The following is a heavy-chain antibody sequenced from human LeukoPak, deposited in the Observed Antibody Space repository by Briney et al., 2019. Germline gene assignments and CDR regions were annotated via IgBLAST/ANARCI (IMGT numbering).Heavy chain of an antibody. V-gene: IGHV3-23*01. D-gene: IGHD1-26*01. CDR2: ISGSGGST. CDR3: AKDVPRGIVGADLDY. J-gene: IGHJ4*02. Sequence: PGGTLRLSCAASGFTFSSYGMSWVRQAPGKGLEWVSAISGSGGSTYYADSVKGRFTISRDNSKNTLYLQMNSLRAEDTAVYYCAKDVPRGIVGADLDYWGQGTLVTVSS. CDR1: GFTFSSYG.